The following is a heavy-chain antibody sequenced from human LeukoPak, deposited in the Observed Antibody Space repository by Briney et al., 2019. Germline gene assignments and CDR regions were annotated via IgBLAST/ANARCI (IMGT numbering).Heavy chain of an antibody. D-gene: IGHD1-26*01. CDR3: AREHRHEGATVDS. J-gene: IGHJ4*02. CDR1: GFIFSSSW. CDR2: INSVETST. Sequence: GRSLRLSCVAPGFIFSSSWLHWVRQAPGQGLVWVSRINSVETSTVYADSVRGRFTISRDNAKNTLYLQMNSLRAEDTAVYYCAREHRHEGATVDSWGQGTLVTVSS. V-gene: IGHV3-74*01.